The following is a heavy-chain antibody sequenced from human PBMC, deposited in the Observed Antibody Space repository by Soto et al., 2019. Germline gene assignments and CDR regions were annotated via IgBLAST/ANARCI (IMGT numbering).Heavy chain of an antibody. CDR1: GFTFSSYA. D-gene: IGHD3-10*01. J-gene: IGHJ4*02. V-gene: IGHV3-23*01. Sequence: GGSLRLSCAASGFTFSSYAMSWVRQAPGKGLEWVSAISGSGGSTYYADSVKGRFTISRDSSKNTLYLQMNSLRAEDTAVYYCAKASQNYYGSGSYYNSPFDYWGQGTLVTVSS. CDR2: ISGSGGST. CDR3: AKASQNYYGSGSYYNSPFDY.